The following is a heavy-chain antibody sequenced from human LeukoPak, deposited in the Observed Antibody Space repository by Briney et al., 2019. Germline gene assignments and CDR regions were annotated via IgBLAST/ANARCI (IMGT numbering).Heavy chain of an antibody. CDR1: GYSFTSYW. J-gene: IGHJ4*02. CDR2: IYPGDSDT. Sequence: GESLKISCKGSGYSFTSYWIGWVRQVPGKGLEWMGIIYPGDSDTRYSPSFQGQVTISADKSISTAYLQWSSLKASDTAMYYCAGPHSSGWYVYLYWGQGALVTVSS. D-gene: IGHD6-19*01. V-gene: IGHV5-51*01. CDR3: AGPHSSGWYVYLY.